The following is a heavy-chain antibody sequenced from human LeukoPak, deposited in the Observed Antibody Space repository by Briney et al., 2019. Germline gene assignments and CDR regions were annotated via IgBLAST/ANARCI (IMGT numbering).Heavy chain of an antibody. V-gene: IGHV3-53*01. CDR2: IYRGGNT. CDR3: ARDRHCTNGVCVGWFDP. D-gene: IGHD2-8*01. Sequence: GGSLRLSCAASGFTVSSSYMSWVRQAPGKGPEWVSVIYRGGNTYYADSVKGRFTISRDNFKNTLYLQMNSLRAEDTAVYYCARDRHCTNGVCVGWFDPWGQGTLVTVSS. J-gene: IGHJ5*02. CDR1: GFTVSSSY.